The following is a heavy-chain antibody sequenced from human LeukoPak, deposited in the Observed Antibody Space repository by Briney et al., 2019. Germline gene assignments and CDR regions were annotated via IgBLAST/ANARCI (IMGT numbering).Heavy chain of an antibody. J-gene: IGHJ3*02. CDR3: AREGSLYYDILTGYRPYAFDI. D-gene: IGHD3-9*01. CDR1: GYTFTSYG. V-gene: IGHV1-18*01. Sequence: ASVKVSCKASGYTFTSYGISWVRQAPGQGLEWMGWISAYSGNTNYAQKLQGRVTMTTDTSTSTAYMELRSLRSDDTAVYYCAREGSLYYDILTGYRPYAFDIWGQGTMVTVSS. CDR2: ISAYSGNT.